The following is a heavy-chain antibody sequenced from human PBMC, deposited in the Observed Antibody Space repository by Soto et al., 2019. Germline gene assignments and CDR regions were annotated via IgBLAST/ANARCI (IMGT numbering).Heavy chain of an antibody. V-gene: IGHV1-18*01. CDR2: ISAYNGDT. CDR3: PRAGRAGPTSCDY. J-gene: IGHJ4*02. CDR1: GYTFKSYG. Sequence: QVQLVQSGAEVKKPGASVKVSCKASGYTFKSYGITWIRQAPGQGLEWMGWISAYNGDTNYAQKVQGRVTMTTHTSTSTAYMEVGSLRADDTAVYYCPRAGRAGPTSCDYWGQGTLVTVSS. D-gene: IGHD1-7*01.